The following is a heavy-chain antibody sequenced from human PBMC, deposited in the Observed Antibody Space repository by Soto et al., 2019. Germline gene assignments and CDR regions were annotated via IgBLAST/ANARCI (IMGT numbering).Heavy chain of an antibody. J-gene: IGHJ4*02. CDR1: GFIFSRYW. D-gene: IGHD5-12*01. V-gene: IGHV3-74*01. Sequence: EVQLVESGGGLVQPGGSLRLSCAASGFIFSRYWIHWVRQAPGKGLVWVSRINPDGSITTYADSVKGRFTISRDNAKNTLYLQMINLRAEDTAVYYCDPDLGGGHGYNFRGQGTLVTVST. CDR3: DPDLGGGHGYNF. CDR2: INPDGSIT.